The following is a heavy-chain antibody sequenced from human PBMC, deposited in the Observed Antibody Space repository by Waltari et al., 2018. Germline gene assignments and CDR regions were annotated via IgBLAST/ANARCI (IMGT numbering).Heavy chain of an antibody. V-gene: IGHV3-21*01. CDR1: GFPFSSYS. D-gene: IGHD3-3*01. CDR3: ARVHTEWPIDY. J-gene: IGHJ4*02. CDR2: SISSSSYI. Sequence: EVQLVESGGGLVKTGGALRLSCAASGFPFSSYSMNWVRQAQGKGLEWVSSSISSSSYIYYADSVKRRFTISRDNAKNSLYLQMNSLRAEDTAVYYCARVHTEWPIDYWGQGTLVTVSS.